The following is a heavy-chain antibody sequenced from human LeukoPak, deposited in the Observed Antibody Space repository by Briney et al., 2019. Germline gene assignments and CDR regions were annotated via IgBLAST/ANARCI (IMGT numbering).Heavy chain of an antibody. CDR1: GYTFTSYG. J-gene: IGHJ6*02. Sequence: ASVKVSCRASGYTFTSYGISWVRQAPGKGLEWMGRISPILGLRNFAQKFQGRVTITADKSTSTAYMELSSLRSEDTAVYYCAREFEGYDDYSDSYYGMDVWGQGTTVTVSS. V-gene: IGHV1-69*04. CDR2: ISPILGLR. CDR3: AREFEGYDDYSDSYYGMDV. D-gene: IGHD4-17*01.